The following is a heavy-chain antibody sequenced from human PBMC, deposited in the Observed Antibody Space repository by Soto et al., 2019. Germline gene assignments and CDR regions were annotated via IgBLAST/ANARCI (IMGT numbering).Heavy chain of an antibody. CDR3: ARGRGRYSSGWSWFDS. D-gene: IGHD6-19*01. J-gene: IGHJ5*01. CDR1: GGTIRSPNW. V-gene: IGHV4-4*01. CDR2: IFQSGST. Sequence: XESLSVPCGVSGGTIRSPNWWTWVRQPPGKGLEWIGEIFQSGSTNYTPSLESRVTISVDKSKNQFSLTLTSVTAADTAVYFCARGRGRYSSGWSWFDSWGQGILVTVSS.